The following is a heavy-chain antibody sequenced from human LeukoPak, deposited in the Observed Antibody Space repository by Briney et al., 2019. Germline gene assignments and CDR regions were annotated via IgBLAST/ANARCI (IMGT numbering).Heavy chain of an antibody. CDR3: ARSLELPSYYFDH. CDR1: GGSFSGYY. CDR2: INHSGST. Sequence: SETLSLTCAVYGGSFSGYYWSWIRQPPGKGLEWIGEINHSGSTNYNPSLKSRVTISVDTSKNQFSLKLSSVTAADTAVYYCARSLELPSYYFDHWGQGTLVTVSS. V-gene: IGHV4-34*01. D-gene: IGHD1-7*01. J-gene: IGHJ4*02.